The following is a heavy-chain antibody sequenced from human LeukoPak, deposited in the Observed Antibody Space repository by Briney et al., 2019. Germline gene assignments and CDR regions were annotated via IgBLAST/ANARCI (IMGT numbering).Heavy chain of an antibody. CDR3: ARLYGSASYNFDY. CDR1: GFIFSNFW. J-gene: IGHJ4*02. Sequence: PGGSLRLSCAASGFIFSNFWMGWVRQAPGKGLEWVANIKVDASEKTYVDSVKGRFTISRDNAKNSLYLQMNSLRAEDTAVYYCARLYGSASYNFDYWGQGTLVTVST. V-gene: IGHV3-7*01. CDR2: IKVDASEK. D-gene: IGHD3-10*01.